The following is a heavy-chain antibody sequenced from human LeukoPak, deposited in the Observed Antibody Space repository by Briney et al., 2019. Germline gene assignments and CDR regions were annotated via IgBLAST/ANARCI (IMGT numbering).Heavy chain of an antibody. V-gene: IGHV1-69*13. J-gene: IGHJ6*02. CDR2: IIPIFGTA. D-gene: IGHD3-22*01. Sequence: SVKVSCKASGGTFSSYAISWVRQAPGQGLEWMGGIIPIFGTANYAQKFQGRVTITADESTSTAYMELSSLRSEDTAVYYCARALYYYDSSDYHPYGMDVWGQGTTVTVSS. CDR3: ARALYYYDSSDYHPYGMDV. CDR1: GGTFSSYA.